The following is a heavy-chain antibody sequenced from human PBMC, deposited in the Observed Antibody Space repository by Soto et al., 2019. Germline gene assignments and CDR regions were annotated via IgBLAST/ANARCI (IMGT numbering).Heavy chain of an antibody. D-gene: IGHD2-2*01. V-gene: IGHV1-69*12. J-gene: IGHJ6*02. Sequence: QVQLVQSGAEVKKPGSSVKVSCRAPGGTFNSHTISWVRQAPGQGLEWMGGIMPMFGVTNYARKFQGRLTMTATESTTTAYIEVSCLTSEDTAVYYCAGEGVTSSMSLPWMGYHYYGLDVWGQGTTVIVSS. CDR3: AGEGVTSSMSLPWMGYHYYGLDV. CDR2: IMPMFGVT. CDR1: GGTFNSHT.